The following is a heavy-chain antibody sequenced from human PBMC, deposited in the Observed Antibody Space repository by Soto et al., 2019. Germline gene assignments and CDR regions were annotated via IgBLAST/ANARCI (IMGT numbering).Heavy chain of an antibody. D-gene: IGHD3-10*01. V-gene: IGHV3-11*01. CDR3: ASLAIGTIIRGAPDF. Sequence: GGSLRLSCAASGFTFSDYYMTWIRPAPGKGLEWVSYISSGGSSIYYADSVKGRFTISRDNAKNSLYLQMNSLRAEDTAMYYCASLAIGTIIRGAPDFWGQGTLVTVSS. CDR1: GFTFSDYY. J-gene: IGHJ4*02. CDR2: ISSGGSSI.